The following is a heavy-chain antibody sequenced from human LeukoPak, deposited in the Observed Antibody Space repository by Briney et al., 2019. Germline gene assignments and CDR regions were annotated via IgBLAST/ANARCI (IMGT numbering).Heavy chain of an antibody. D-gene: IGHD2-2*02. CDR1: GFTFDDYG. Sequence: PGGSLSVSCAASGFTFDDYGMSGVGQAPGKGLDWVSGINLNGGSTGYPDSVKGRFTISRDNAKKTLSLQMNSLSAEDAAVYYCARALHCSRTRCYIPNWFDPWGQGTLVTVSS. CDR3: ARALHCSRTRCYIPNWFDP. CDR2: INLNGGST. J-gene: IGHJ5*02. V-gene: IGHV3-20*04.